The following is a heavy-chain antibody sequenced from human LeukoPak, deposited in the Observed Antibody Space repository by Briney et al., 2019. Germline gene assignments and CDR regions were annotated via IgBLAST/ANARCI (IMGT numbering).Heavy chain of an antibody. J-gene: IGHJ4*02. CDR1: GFTFSSYS. V-gene: IGHV3-48*04. CDR3: AREPYCSSTSCYTGHLYY. CDR2: ISSSSSTI. Sequence: GGSLRLSCAASGFTFSSYSMNWVRQAPGKGLEWVSYISSSSSTIYYADSVKGRFTISRDNAKNSLYLQMNSLRAEDTAVYYCAREPYCSSTSCYTGHLYYWGQGTLVTVSS. D-gene: IGHD2-2*02.